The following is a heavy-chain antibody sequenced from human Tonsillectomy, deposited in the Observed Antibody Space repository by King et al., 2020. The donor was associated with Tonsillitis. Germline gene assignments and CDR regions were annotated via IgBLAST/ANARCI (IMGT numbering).Heavy chain of an antibody. D-gene: IGHD3-22*01. CDR1: GGSFSGYY. CDR3: ARGRTYYYDSSGYYFDY. V-gene: IGHV4-34*01. CDR2: INHSGST. J-gene: IGHJ4*02. Sequence: QVQLQQWGAGLLKPSETLSLTCVVYGGSFSGYYWSWIRQPPGKGLEWIGEINHSGSTSYNPSLKSRVTISVDTSKNQFSLKLSSVTAADTGVYYCARGRTYYYDSSGYYFDYWGQGTLVTVSS.